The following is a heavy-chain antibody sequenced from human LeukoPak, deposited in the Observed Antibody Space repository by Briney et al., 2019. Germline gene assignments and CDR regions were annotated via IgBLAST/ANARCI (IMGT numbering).Heavy chain of an antibody. V-gene: IGHV1-8*01. J-gene: IGHJ5*02. D-gene: IGHD1-14*01. CDR2: VHPNSGNT. Sequence: ASVRVSCKTSGYPFSTYEINWVRQAAGQGLEWMGWVHPNSGNTAYAQKFQGRVTMTRDTSISTAYMELSGLRSDDTAVYFCTRGPRNDPWGQGTLVTVSS. CDR3: TRGPRNDP. CDR1: GYPFSTYE.